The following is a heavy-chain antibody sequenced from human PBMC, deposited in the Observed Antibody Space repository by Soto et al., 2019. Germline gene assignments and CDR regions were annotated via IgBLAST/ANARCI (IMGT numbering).Heavy chain of an antibody. J-gene: IGHJ3*02. V-gene: IGHV1-46*01. CDR3: ARAGYYDSSGYDGFDI. Sequence: QVQLVQSGAEVKKPGASVRVSFKASGYTFTTYYLHWLRQAPGQGLEWMGIIDPRAGSASHAQNFQGRVTMTRDTSTRTVYMDLRSLRSEDTAVYYCARAGYYDSSGYDGFDIWGQGTMVTVSS. CDR1: GYTFTTYY. D-gene: IGHD3-22*01. CDR2: IDPRAGSA.